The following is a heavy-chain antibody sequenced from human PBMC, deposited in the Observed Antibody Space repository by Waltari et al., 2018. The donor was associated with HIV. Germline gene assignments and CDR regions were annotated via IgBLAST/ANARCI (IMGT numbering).Heavy chain of an antibody. V-gene: IGHV3-23*01. Sequence: EVQLLESGGGLVQPGGSLGLSCAASGFPFSSYAMRWVRQAPGKGLEWVSAISAGGVSTYYADSVKGRFTISRDNSKNTVYLQMNSLRGEDTAVYYCARDLGGYWYFDLWGRGTLVTVSS. CDR1: GFPFSSYA. CDR2: ISAGGVST. CDR3: ARDLGGYWYFDL. D-gene: IGHD3-16*01. J-gene: IGHJ2*01.